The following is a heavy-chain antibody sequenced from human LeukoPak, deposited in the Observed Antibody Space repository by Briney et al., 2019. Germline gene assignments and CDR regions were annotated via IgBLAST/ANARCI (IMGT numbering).Heavy chain of an antibody. CDR3: TRGSSAEYFQH. CDR2: IIPIFGTA. J-gene: IGHJ1*01. Sequence: ASVKVSCKASGGTFSSYAISWVRQAPGQGLEWMGGIIPIFGTANYAQKFQGRVTITADKSTSTAYMELSSLRSEDTAVYYCTRGSSAEYFQHWGQGTLVTVSS. CDR1: GGTFSSYA. V-gene: IGHV1-69*06.